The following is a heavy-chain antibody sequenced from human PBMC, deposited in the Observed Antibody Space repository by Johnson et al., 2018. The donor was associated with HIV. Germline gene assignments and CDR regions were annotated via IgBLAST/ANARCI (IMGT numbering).Heavy chain of an antibody. CDR2: IYSGGTT. D-gene: IGHD6-6*01. J-gene: IGHJ3*02. V-gene: IGHV3-66*03. CDR3: ARGNSVAARIGAFDI. CDR1: GFTVSSNY. Sequence: LQLVESGGGLIQPGGSLRLSCAASGFTVSSNYMSWVRQAPGKGLEWVSVIYSGGTTYYADSVKGRFTISRDNSKNTLYLQMSSLRPEDTAVFYCARGNSVAARIGAFDIWGQGTMVTVSS.